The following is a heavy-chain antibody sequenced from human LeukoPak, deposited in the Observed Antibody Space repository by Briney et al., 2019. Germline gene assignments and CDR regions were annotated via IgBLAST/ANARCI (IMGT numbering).Heavy chain of an antibody. CDR3: ARDIATVQHQD. J-gene: IGHJ4*02. Sequence: ASVKVSCKTSGYTLTNYGISWVRQAPGQGLEWMGWISCYSGNTNYVQKFRGRVAMTADTSTSTVYMELRSLRSDDTAVYYCARDIATVQHQDWGQGTLVTVSS. CDR1: GYTLTNYG. D-gene: IGHD1-1*01. CDR2: ISCYSGNT. V-gene: IGHV1-18*01.